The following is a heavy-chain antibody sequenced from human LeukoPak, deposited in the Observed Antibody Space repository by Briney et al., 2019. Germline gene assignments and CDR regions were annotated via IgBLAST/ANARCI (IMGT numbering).Heavy chain of an antibody. CDR1: GFTFSSYS. J-gene: IGHJ4*02. CDR3: AKDLNRIGYKGFFDY. Sequence: GGSLRLSCAASGFTFSSYSMNWVRQAPGKGLEWVSSISSSSSYIYYADSVKGRFTISRDNAKNSLYLQMNSLRAEDTAVYYCAKDLNRIGYKGFFDYWGQGTLVTVSS. D-gene: IGHD3-22*01. V-gene: IGHV3-21*01. CDR2: ISSSSSYI.